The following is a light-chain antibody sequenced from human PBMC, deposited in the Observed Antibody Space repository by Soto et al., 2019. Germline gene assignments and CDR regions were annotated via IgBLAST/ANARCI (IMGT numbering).Light chain of an antibody. CDR3: QQYGSSSRT. Sequence: EIVLTQSPGTLSLSRGERATLSCRASQSVSSYLAWYQQKPGQAPRLLIYGASSRATGIPDRFSGSVSGTDFTLTISRLEPEDFAVYYCQQYGSSSRTFGQGTKVEIK. J-gene: IGKJ1*01. CDR1: QSVSSY. V-gene: IGKV3-20*01. CDR2: GAS.